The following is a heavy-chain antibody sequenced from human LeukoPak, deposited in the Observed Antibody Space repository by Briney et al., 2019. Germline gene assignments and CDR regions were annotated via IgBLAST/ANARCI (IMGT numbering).Heavy chain of an antibody. CDR3: AREGGPQYDFWSGYYPPDY. Sequence: SETLSLTCTVSGGSISSYYWSWMRQPPGKGLEWIGYIYYSGSTNYNPSLKSRVTISVDTSKNQFSLKLSSVTAADTAVYYCAREGGPQYDFWSGYYPPDYWGQGTLVTVSS. J-gene: IGHJ4*02. V-gene: IGHV4-59*12. CDR2: IYYSGST. CDR1: GGSISSYY. D-gene: IGHD3-3*01.